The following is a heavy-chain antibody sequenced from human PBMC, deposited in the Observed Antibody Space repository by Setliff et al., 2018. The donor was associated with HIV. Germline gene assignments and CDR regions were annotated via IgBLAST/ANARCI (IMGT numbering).Heavy chain of an antibody. J-gene: IGHJ5*02. D-gene: IGHD6-6*01. CDR3: ARGTRSSFNWFDP. CDR1: GNSTTNSDYY. CDR2: ITQSGST. V-gene: IGHV4-31*03. Sequence: SETLSLTCTVSGNSTTNSDYYWGWVRQHPGKGLEWIGYITQSGSTYYNPSLKSRATLSLGTSKNQFSLKPSSVTAADTAMYYCARGTRSSFNWFDPWGQGTLVTGSS.